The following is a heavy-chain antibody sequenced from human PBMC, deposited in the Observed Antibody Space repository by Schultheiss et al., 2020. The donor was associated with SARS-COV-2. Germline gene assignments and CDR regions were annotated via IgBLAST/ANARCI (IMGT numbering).Heavy chain of an antibody. CDR2: ISSNGGST. Sequence: GGSLRLSCAASGFTFSSYSMNWVHQAPGKGLEYVSAISSNGGSTYYADSVKGRFTISRDNSKNTLYLQMSSLRAEDTAVYYCVKLYSSGWYWYFDLWGRGTLVTVSS. CDR3: VKLYSSGWYWYFDL. CDR1: GFTFSSYS. V-gene: IGHV3-64D*06. J-gene: IGHJ2*01. D-gene: IGHD6-19*01.